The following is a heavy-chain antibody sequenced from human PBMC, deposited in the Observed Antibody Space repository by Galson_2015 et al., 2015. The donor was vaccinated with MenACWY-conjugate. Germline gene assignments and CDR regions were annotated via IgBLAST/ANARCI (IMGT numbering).Heavy chain of an antibody. CDR2: IYPSDDST. V-gene: IGHV1-46*01. D-gene: IGHD3-22*01. Sequence: SVKVSCKASGYTFARFYMHWVRQAPGQGLEWLGVIYPSDDSTTYAQNFQGRVTMTRDTSTSTVYTELTSLRSEDTAVYYCARDRSLDSSGYIFYYYGMDVWGQWTPVAVAS. J-gene: IGHJ6*02. CDR1: GYTFARFY. CDR3: ARDRSLDSSGYIFYYYGMDV.